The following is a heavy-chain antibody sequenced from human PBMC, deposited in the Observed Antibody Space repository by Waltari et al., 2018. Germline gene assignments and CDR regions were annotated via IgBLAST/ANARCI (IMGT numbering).Heavy chain of an antibody. CDR2: INPNSGGT. Sequence: QVQLVQSGAEVKKPGASVKVSCKAYGYTFTGYYMHWVRQAPGQGLEWMGSINPNSGGTNYAQKFQCRVTMTRDTSISTAYMELSRLRSDDTVVYYCARVYYVSSGYLSLDYWGQGTLVTVSS. CDR1: GYTFTGYY. J-gene: IGHJ4*02. CDR3: ARVYYVSSGYLSLDY. D-gene: IGHD3-22*01. V-gene: IGHV1-2*02.